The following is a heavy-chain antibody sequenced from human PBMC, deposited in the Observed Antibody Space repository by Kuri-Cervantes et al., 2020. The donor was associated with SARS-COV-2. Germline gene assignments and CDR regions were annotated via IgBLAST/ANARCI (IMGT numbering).Heavy chain of an antibody. Sequence: ETLSLTCAASGFTFSSYAMSWVRQAPGKGLEWVSAISGSGGSTYYADSVKGRFTISRDNAKNSLYLQMNSLRAEDTAVYYCASNYDYVWGSYRSVDYWGQGTLVTVSS. CDR1: GFTFSSYA. CDR2: ISGSGGST. V-gene: IGHV3-23*01. J-gene: IGHJ4*02. D-gene: IGHD3-16*02. CDR3: ASNYDYVWGSYRSVDY.